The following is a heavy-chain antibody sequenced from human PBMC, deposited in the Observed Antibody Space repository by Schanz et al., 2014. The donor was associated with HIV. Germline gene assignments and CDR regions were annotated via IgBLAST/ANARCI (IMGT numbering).Heavy chain of an antibody. Sequence: EVQLVESGGGLVQPGGSLRLSCVASGFTSGSYWMSWVRQTPGKGLEWVSYISSSSSTIYYADSLKGRFTVSRDNANNSVSLQMDSLRGEDTAVYYCARGSWYSSGWVDDQYYYDVDVWGQGTTVTVSS. V-gene: IGHV3-48*04. D-gene: IGHD6-19*01. J-gene: IGHJ6*02. CDR2: ISSSSSTI. CDR1: GFTSGSYW. CDR3: ARGSWYSSGWVDDQYYYDVDV.